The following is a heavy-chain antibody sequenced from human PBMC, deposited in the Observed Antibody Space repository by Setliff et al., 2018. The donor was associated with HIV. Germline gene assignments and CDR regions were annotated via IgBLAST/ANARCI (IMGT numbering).Heavy chain of an antibody. Sequence: SETLSLTCTVSGGSISSYYWNWIRQPADKELEWIGRICTSGSTNYNPSLKSRVTMSVDTSKNQFSLKLSSVTAADTAVYYCARGSFGDYEGSAEYLQHWGQGTLVTVSS. CDR3: ARGSFGDYEGSAEYLQH. D-gene: IGHD3-16*01. CDR1: GGSISSYY. CDR2: ICTSGST. V-gene: IGHV4-4*07. J-gene: IGHJ1*01.